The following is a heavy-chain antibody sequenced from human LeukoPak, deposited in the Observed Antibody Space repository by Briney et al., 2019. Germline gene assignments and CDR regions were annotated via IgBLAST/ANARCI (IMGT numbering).Heavy chain of an antibody. J-gene: IGHJ4*02. CDR3: ARGGLFRYGGTSGDY. Sequence: GGSLRLSCEASGFTFSTYWMTWVRQAPGKGLEWVANINQHGSESYYVDSVEGRFLISRDNAKNTLYLHMSNLRGDDIAVYYCARGGLFRYGGTSGDYWGQGTVVTVSS. D-gene: IGHD4/OR15-4a*01. V-gene: IGHV3-7*01. CDR2: INQHGSES. CDR1: GFTFSTYW.